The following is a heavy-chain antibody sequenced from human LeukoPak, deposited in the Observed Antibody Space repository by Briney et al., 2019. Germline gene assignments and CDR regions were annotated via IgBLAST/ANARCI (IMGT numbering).Heavy chain of an antibody. Sequence: GASVKVFCKASGYTFTSYGISWVRQAPGQGLEWMGWISAYAQKFQGRVTLTTDTSTSTAYMELRSLRSDDTAVYYCARRFNYYDSSGYYEGFYFDYWGQGTLVTLSS. D-gene: IGHD3-22*01. CDR3: ARRFNYYDSSGYYEGFYFDY. CDR1: GYTFTSYG. V-gene: IGHV1-18*01. J-gene: IGHJ4*02. CDR2: ISAY.